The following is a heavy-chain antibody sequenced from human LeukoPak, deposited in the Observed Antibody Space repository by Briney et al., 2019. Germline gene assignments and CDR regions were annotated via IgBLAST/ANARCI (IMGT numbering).Heavy chain of an antibody. CDR2: IIPIFGTA. Sequence: GASVKVSCKAFGGTFSSYAISWVRQAPGQGLEWMGGIIPIFGTANYAQKFQGRVTITTDESTSTAYMELSSLRSEDTAVYYCARARLYYDSSGYYYFSYFDYWGQGTLVTVSS. J-gene: IGHJ4*02. D-gene: IGHD3-22*01. V-gene: IGHV1-69*05. CDR1: GGTFSSYA. CDR3: ARARLYYDSSGYYYFSYFDY.